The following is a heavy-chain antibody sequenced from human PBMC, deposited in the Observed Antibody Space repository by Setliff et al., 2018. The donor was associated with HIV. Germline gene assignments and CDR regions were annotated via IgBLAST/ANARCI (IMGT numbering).Heavy chain of an antibody. Sequence: ASVKVSCKASGYTFTSYGISWVRQAPGQGLEWMGWISAYNGNTNYAQKLQGRVTMTTDTSTSTACMELRSLRSDDTAVYYCARSQAHYYYYYLDVWGKGTTVTVSS. J-gene: IGHJ6*03. V-gene: IGHV1-18*01. CDR3: ARSQAHYYYYYLDV. CDR1: GYTFTSYG. CDR2: ISAYNGNT.